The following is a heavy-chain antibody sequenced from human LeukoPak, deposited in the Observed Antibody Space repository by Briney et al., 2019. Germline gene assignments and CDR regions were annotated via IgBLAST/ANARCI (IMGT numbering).Heavy chain of an antibody. D-gene: IGHD3-10*02. CDR1: GFTFSSYN. V-gene: IGHV3-21*01. J-gene: IGHJ6*04. Sequence: GGSLRLSCAASGFTFSSYNMNWVRQTPGQGLEWVSSITSGSSHIYYADSVKGRFTISRDNAKNSLYLQMNSLRAEDTAVYYCAELGITLIGGVWGKGTTVTISS. CDR3: AELGITLIGGV. CDR2: ITSGSSHI.